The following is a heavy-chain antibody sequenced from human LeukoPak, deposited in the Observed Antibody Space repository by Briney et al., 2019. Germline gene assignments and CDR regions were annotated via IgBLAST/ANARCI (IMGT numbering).Heavy chain of an antibody. V-gene: IGHV4-39*02. CDR1: GGSISSSSYY. D-gene: IGHD4-17*01. CDR3: VKDHGDYDAFDI. Sequence: SETLSLTCTVSGGSISSSSYYWGWIRQPPGKGLEWIGSIYYSGSTYYNPSLKSRVTISVDTSKNQFSLKLSSVTAADTAVYYCVKDHGDYDAFDIWGQGTMVTVSS. J-gene: IGHJ3*02. CDR2: IYYSGST.